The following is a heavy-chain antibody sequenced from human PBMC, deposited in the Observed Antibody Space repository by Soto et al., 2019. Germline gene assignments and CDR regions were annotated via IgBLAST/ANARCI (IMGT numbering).Heavy chain of an antibody. J-gene: IGHJ6*02. Sequence: QVQLVQSGAEVKKPGASVKVSCEASGYSFISHHMLWVQQAPGQGLEWMGIINPSGGGTRYAQKFQDRVTMTRDTSTSTIYMQLTGLRSEDTAVYYCARHSQFYCSGGSCSGSMDVWGQGTTVTVSS. CDR3: ARHSQFYCSGGSCSGSMDV. CDR2: INPSGGGT. V-gene: IGHV1-46*01. D-gene: IGHD2-15*01. CDR1: GYSFISHH.